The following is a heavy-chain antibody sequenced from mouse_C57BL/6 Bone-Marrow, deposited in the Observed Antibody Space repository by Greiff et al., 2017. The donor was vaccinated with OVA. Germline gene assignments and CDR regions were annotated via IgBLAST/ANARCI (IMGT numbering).Heavy chain of an antibody. CDR2: IDPEDGDT. J-gene: IGHJ3*01. Sequence: VQLQQSGAELVRPGASVKLSCTASGFNIKDYYMHWVKPRPEQGLEWIGRIDPEDGDTEYAPKFQGKATMTADTSSNTAYLQLSSLTSEDTAVYYCPIYDGSFAYWGQGTLVTVSA. CDR3: PIYDGSFAY. CDR1: GFNIKDYY. V-gene: IGHV14-1*01. D-gene: IGHD2-3*01.